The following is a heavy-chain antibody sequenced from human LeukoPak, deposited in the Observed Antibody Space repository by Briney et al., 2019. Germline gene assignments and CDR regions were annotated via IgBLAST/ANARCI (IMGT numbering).Heavy chain of an antibody. J-gene: IGHJ4*02. CDR1: GYTFTNYA. Sequence: ASVKVSCKASGYTFTNYAMHWVRQAPGQRLEWMGWINAGHGNTKYSQEFQGRVTITRDTSASTAYMELSSLRSEDTAVYYCASEGRGSSTQNFDYWGQGTLVTVSS. CDR3: ASEGRGSSTQNFDY. CDR2: INAGHGNT. D-gene: IGHD6-6*01. V-gene: IGHV1-3*03.